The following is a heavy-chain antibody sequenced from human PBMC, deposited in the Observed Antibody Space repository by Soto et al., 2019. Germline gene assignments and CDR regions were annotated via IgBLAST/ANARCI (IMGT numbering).Heavy chain of an antibody. CDR1: VYTFTSYG. D-gene: IGHD5-18*01. Sequence: XSVKVSCKASVYTFTSYGISWVRQAPGQGLEWMGWISAYNGNTNYAQKLQGRVTMTTDTSTSTSYMELRSLRSDDTAVYYCARGEWIQLWFVGNWFDPWGKGTLVT. J-gene: IGHJ5*02. V-gene: IGHV1-18*01. CDR2: ISAYNGNT. CDR3: ARGEWIQLWFVGNWFDP.